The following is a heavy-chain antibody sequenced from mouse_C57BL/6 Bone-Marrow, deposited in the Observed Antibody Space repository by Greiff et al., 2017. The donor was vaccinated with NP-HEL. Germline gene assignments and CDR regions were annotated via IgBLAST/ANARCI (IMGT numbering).Heavy chain of an antibody. J-gene: IGHJ1*03. CDR3: ARPSYYSTSYWYFDV. CDR1: GYTFTSYD. CDR2: IYPRDGST. D-gene: IGHD2-5*01. V-gene: IGHV1-85*01. Sequence: VKLMESGPELVKPGASVKLSCKASGYTFTSYDINWVKQRPGQGLEWIGWIYPRDGSTKYNEKFKGKATLTVDTSSSTAYMELHSLTSEDSAVYFCARPSYYSTSYWYFDVWGTGTTVTVSS.